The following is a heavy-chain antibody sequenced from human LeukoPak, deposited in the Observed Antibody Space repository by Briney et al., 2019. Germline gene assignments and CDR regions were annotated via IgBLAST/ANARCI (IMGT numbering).Heavy chain of an antibody. J-gene: IGHJ4*02. D-gene: IGHD6-13*01. CDR1: GFTVSSNY. V-gene: IGHV3-53*01. CDR3: ARAEVSPAAAGPSDY. CDR2: IYSGGST. Sequence: GGALRLSCAASGFTVSSNYMSWVRQAPGKGLEWVSVIYSGGSTYYADSVKGRFTISRDNSKNTLYLQMNSLRAEDTAVYYCARAEVSPAAAGPSDYWGQGTLVTVSS.